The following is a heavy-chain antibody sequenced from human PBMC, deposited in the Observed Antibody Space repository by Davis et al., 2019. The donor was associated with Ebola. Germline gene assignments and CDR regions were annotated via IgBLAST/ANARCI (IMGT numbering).Heavy chain of an antibody. CDR1: AYTFTGYY. D-gene: IGHD2-15*01. Sequence: AASAQVSCKASAYTFTGYYIHWLRQAPGQGLEWMGWINPNSGDTKYSQKFQGWVTMTRDTPISTAYMELNRLTSDDTAVYYCARDRVCSGATCYAYFDFWGQGTLVTVSS. CDR3: ARDRVCSGATCYAYFDF. CDR2: INPNSGDT. V-gene: IGHV1-2*04. J-gene: IGHJ4*02.